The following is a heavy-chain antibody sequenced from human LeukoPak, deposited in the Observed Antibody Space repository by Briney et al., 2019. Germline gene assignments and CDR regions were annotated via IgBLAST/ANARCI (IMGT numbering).Heavy chain of an antibody. D-gene: IGHD4-17*01. CDR3: AKESPYGDYEYSMDV. V-gene: IGHV3-30*18. J-gene: IGHJ6*02. Sequence: GGSLRLSCAASGFTFSSYGMHWVRQAPGKGLEWVAVISYDGSNKYYADSVKGRFTISRDNSKNTLYLQMNSLRAEDTAVYYCAKESPYGDYEYSMDVWGQGTTVTVSS. CDR2: ISYDGSNK. CDR1: GFTFSSYG.